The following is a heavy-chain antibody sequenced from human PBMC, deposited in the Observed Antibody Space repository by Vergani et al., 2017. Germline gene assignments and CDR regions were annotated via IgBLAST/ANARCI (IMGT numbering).Heavy chain of an antibody. CDR1: GYSFSSYD. Sequence: QVQLVQSGAEVKKPGASVKVSCRASGYSFSSYDISWVRQATGQGLEWMGWMNPNSGTTGYAQKFQGRVTMTRNTSINTAYMELSRLSFEDAAVYYCARSTDYPDDYVSSDYFRRTLDVWGKGTMVTVS. CDR2: MNPNSGTT. V-gene: IGHV1-8*01. D-gene: IGHD4/OR15-4a*01. CDR3: ARSTDYPDDYVSSDYFRRTLDV. J-gene: IGHJ6*03.